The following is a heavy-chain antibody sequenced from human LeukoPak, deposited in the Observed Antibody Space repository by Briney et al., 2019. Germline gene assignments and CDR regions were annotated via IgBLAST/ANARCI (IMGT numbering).Heavy chain of an antibody. D-gene: IGHD5-12*01. Sequence: ASVKVSCRGSGYTFTSSYIHWVRQAPGQGLEWMGIINPGGGSARYAQKFQGRVTMTSDTSASTVYMELSSLSSEDTAVYYCTSVPVPAMDRGYDSIASVRFYYGKDVWGPGTTVIVSS. CDR1: GYTFTSSY. V-gene: IGHV1-46*01. J-gene: IGHJ6*02. CDR3: TSVPVPAMDRGYDSIASVRFYYGKDV. CDR2: INPGGGSA.